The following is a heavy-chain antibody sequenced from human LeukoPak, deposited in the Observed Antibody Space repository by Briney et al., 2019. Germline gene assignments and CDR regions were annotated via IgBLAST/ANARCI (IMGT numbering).Heavy chain of an antibody. V-gene: IGHV4-61*09. CDR3: ARRGIVGASAKYFQH. CDR1: GGSISSGSYY. J-gene: IGHJ1*01. CDR2: INHSGST. D-gene: IGHD1-26*01. Sequence: SQTLSLTCTVSGGSISSGSYYWSWIRQPAGKGLEWIGEINHSGSTNYNPSLKSRVTISVDTSKNQFSLKLSSVTAADTAVYYCARRGIVGASAKYFQHWGQGTLVTVSS.